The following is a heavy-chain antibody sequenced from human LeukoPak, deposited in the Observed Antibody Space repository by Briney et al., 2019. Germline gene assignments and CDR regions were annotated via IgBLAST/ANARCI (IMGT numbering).Heavy chain of an antibody. J-gene: IGHJ4*02. Sequence: GGSLRLSCAASGFTFSSYGMSWVRQAPGKGLEWVSAISGSGGSTYYADSVKGRFTISRDNAKNSLYLQMNSLRAEDTAVYYCARGPPLRGSPYYFDYWGQGTLVTVSS. CDR2: ISGSGGST. D-gene: IGHD3-10*01. CDR3: ARGPPLRGSPYYFDY. V-gene: IGHV3-23*01. CDR1: GFTFSSYG.